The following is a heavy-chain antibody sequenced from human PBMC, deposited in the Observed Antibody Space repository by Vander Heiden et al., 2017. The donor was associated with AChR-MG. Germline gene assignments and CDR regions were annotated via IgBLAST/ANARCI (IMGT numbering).Heavy chain of an antibody. Sequence: QVQLVESGGGVVQPGRSLTPSCAASGFTFRRYAMHWVRQAPGKGLEWVADISYDGSNKCSADSVQGRFTISRDNSKNTLYLQMNSLRAEDTAVYYCASGKGMVRGVITGLFDYWGQGTLVTVSS. CDR1: GFTFRRYA. D-gene: IGHD3-10*01. CDR2: ISYDGSNK. J-gene: IGHJ4*02. CDR3: ASGKGMVRGVITGLFDY. V-gene: IGHV3-30-3*01.